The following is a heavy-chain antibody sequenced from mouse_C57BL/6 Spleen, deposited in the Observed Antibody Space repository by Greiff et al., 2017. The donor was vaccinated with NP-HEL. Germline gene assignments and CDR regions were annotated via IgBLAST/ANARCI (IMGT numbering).Heavy chain of an antibody. CDR2: FYPGSGSI. J-gene: IGHJ1*03. V-gene: IGHV1-62-2*01. Sequence: VKLQESGAELVKPGASVKLSCKASGYTFTEYTIHWVKQRSGQGLEWIGWFYPGSGSIKYNEKFKDKATLTADKSSSTVYMELSRLTSEDSAVYFCARHEDLYYGNGWYFDVWGTGTTVTVSS. D-gene: IGHD2-1*01. CDR3: ARHEDLYYGNGWYFDV. CDR1: GYTFTEYT.